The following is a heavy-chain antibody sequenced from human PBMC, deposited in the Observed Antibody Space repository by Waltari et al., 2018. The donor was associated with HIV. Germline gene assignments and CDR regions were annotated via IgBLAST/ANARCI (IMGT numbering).Heavy chain of an antibody. D-gene: IGHD4-17*01. Sequence: QVQLVESGGGVVQPGRSLRLSCAASGFLFRSYAIHWDRQAPGRGLEWVELIADDGRNKDYADSVEGRLTISRDNAKNTLYLQRNSLRAEDTAVYYCARDSDYNDFVGAFDFWGQGTMVTVS. CDR1: GFLFRSYA. CDR3: ARDSDYNDFVGAFDF. J-gene: IGHJ3*01. V-gene: IGHV3-33*05. CDR2: IADDGRNK.